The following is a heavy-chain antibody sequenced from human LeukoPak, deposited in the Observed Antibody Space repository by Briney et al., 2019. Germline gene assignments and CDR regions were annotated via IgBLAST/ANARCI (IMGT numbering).Heavy chain of an antibody. V-gene: IGHV1-2*02. CDR3: AKDSQRYCSGGSCGSFDY. J-gene: IGHJ4*02. Sequence: ASVKVSCKAPGYTFTGYYMHWVRQAPGQGLEWMGWINPNSGGTNYAQKFQGRVTMTRDTSISTAYMELSRLRAEDTALYYCAKDSQRYCSGGSCGSFDYWGQGTLVTVSS. D-gene: IGHD2-15*01. CDR2: INPNSGGT. CDR1: GYTFTGYY.